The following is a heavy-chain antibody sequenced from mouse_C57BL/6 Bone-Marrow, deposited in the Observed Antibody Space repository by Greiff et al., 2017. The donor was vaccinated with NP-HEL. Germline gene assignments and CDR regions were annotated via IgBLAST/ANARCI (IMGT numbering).Heavy chain of an antibody. Sequence: VQLQQSGAELVRPGTSVKMSCKASGYTFTNYWIGWAKQRPGHGLEWIGDIYPGGGYTNYNEKFKGKATLTADKSSSTAYMQFSSLTSEDSAIYYGARRGYDYSFAYWGQGTLVTVSA. CDR1: GYTFTNYW. CDR2: IYPGGGYT. V-gene: IGHV1-63*01. CDR3: ARRGYDYSFAY. D-gene: IGHD2-4*01. J-gene: IGHJ3*01.